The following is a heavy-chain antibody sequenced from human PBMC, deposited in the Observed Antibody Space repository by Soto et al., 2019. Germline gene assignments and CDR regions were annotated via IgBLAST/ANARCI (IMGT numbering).Heavy chain of an antibody. J-gene: IGHJ6*02. CDR3: ARGRWATRRNYGMDV. V-gene: IGHV4-34*01. CDR1: GGPFSGYY. Sequence: SETLDLACAVYGGPFSGYYWSCIRQPPGKGLEWIGEINHSGSTNYNPSLKSRVTISVDTSKNQFSLKLSSVTAADTAVYYCARGRWATRRNYGMDVRGQGTTVIVS. D-gene: IGHD2-2*01. CDR2: INHSGST.